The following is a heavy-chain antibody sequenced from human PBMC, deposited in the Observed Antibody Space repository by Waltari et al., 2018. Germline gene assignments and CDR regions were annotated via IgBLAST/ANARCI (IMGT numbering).Heavy chain of an antibody. D-gene: IGHD6-19*01. CDR2: WDKLDNR. Sequence: EVQLLESGGGWIEPGGFLRLSCVASGFSFSYYEMSWVRQAPGKGLEWVLVWDKLDNRHYGSSVKGRFTISRDHSRNTLYLELNNLRVEDTAKYFCVKGGWLDDWGQGTLVTVSS. CDR1: GFSFSYYE. CDR3: VKGGWLDD. J-gene: IGHJ4*02. V-gene: IGHV3-23*03.